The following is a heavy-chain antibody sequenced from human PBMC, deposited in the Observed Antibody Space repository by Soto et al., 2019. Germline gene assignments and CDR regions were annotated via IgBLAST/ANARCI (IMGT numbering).Heavy chain of an antibody. J-gene: IGHJ3*02. D-gene: IGHD2-21*01. CDR2: IKSKTDGGTT. CDR3: TTDPVGEGDAFDI. Sequence: GGSLRLSCAASGFTFSNAWMNWVRQAPGKGLEWVGRIKSKTDGGTTDYAAPVKGRFTISRDDSKNTLYLQMNSLKTEDTAVYYCTTDPVGEGDAFDIWGQGTMVTVSS. CDR1: GFTFSNAW. V-gene: IGHV3-15*07.